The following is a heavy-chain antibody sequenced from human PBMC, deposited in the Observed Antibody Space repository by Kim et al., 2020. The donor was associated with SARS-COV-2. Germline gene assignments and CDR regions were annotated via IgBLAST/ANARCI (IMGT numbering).Heavy chain of an antibody. CDR3: AKHIETTVSTFDY. CDR1: GFTFSSYA. Sequence: GGSLRLSCAASGFTFSSYAMTWVRQAPGKGLEWVSTIGGSGSGTYYADSVKGRFTISRDNSKNTLYVQMNSLRAEDTAVYYCAKHIETTVSTFDYWGQGTLVTVSS. D-gene: IGHD4-17*01. CDR2: IGGSGSGT. J-gene: IGHJ4*02. V-gene: IGHV3-23*01.